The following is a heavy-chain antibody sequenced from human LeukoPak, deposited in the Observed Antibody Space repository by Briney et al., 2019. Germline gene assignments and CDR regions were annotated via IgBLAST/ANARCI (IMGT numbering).Heavy chain of an antibody. J-gene: IGHJ4*02. CDR3: AKGKYSGSFFDY. CDR1: GFTFSSYA. CDR2: ISGSGGNT. V-gene: IGHV3-23*01. Sequence: GGSLRLSCAASGFTFSSYAMSWVRQAPGKGLEWVSAISGSGGNTYYADSVKGRFTISRDNSKNTLYLQMNSLRAEDTAVYYCAKGKYSGSFFDYWGQGTLVTVSS. D-gene: IGHD1-26*01.